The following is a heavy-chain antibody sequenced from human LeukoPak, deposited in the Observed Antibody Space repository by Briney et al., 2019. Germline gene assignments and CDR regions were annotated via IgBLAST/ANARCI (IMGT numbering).Heavy chain of an antibody. D-gene: IGHD3-10*01. CDR1: GGSIRSQY. V-gene: IGHV4-59*11. Sequence: SETLSLTCTVSGGSIRSQYWSWIRQSPGKGLEWIGYIHYSGSTYYNPSLKSRVTISVDTSKNQFSLKLSSVTAADTAVYYCASDFYGSGSRWGQGTLVTVSS. J-gene: IGHJ4*02. CDR2: IHYSGST. CDR3: ASDFYGSGSR.